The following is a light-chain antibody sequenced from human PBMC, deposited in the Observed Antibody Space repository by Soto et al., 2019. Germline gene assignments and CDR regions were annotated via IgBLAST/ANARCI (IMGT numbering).Light chain of an antibody. CDR3: QQYGSSPLT. J-gene: IGKJ4*01. CDR1: QSVSSCF. CDR2: GAS. Sequence: PGERATLSCRASQSVSSCFLAWYQQNPGQAPRLLIYGASSRATGIPDRFSGSGSGTDFTLTISRLETEDVAVYYCQQYGSSPLTFGGGTKVEIK. V-gene: IGKV3-20*01.